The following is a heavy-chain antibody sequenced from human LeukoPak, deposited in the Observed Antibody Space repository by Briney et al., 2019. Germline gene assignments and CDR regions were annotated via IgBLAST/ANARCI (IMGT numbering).Heavy chain of an antibody. CDR1: GFTFSSYA. Sequence: GGSLRLSCAASGFTFSSYAMSWVRQAPGKGLEWVSAIRGSGDSTYYAESVKGRFTISRDNSKNTLYLQMNSLRAEDTAVYYCAKRFRGTSGLYYFDSWGQGTLVTVYS. J-gene: IGHJ4*02. CDR2: IRGSGDST. D-gene: IGHD2/OR15-2a*01. CDR3: AKRFRGTSGLYYFDS. V-gene: IGHV3-23*01.